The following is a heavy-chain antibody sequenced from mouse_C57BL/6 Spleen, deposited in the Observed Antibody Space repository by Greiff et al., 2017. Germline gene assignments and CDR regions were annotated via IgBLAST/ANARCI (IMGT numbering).Heavy chain of an antibody. V-gene: IGHV1-55*01. CDR3: ARLYYGSSYEDAMDY. D-gene: IGHD1-1*01. Sequence: QVQLQQPGAELVKPGASVKMSCKASGYTFTSYWITWVKQRPGQGLEWIGDIYPGSGSTNYNEKFKSKATLTVDTSSSTAYMQLSSLTSEDSAVYYCARLYYGSSYEDAMDYWGQGTSVTVSS. CDR2: IYPGSGST. J-gene: IGHJ4*01. CDR1: GYTFTSYW.